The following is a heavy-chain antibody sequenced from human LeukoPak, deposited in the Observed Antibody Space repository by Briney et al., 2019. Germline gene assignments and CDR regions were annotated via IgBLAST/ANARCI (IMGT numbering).Heavy chain of an antibody. D-gene: IGHD3-22*01. V-gene: IGHV4-31*03. J-gene: IGHJ4*02. CDR2: IYYSGTT. CDR1: GGSVNSGDSY. Sequence: SQTLSLTCTVSGGSVNSGDSYWTWIRQHPGKGLEWIGNIYYSGTTYYNPSLKSRVTISVDTSNNQFSLNLISVTAADTAVYYCARGAYDASGRYVYDFDYWGQGTLVTVSS. CDR3: ARGAYDASGRYVYDFDY.